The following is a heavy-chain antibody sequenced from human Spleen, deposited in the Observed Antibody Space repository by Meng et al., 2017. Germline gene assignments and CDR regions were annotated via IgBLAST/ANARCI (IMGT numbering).Heavy chain of an antibody. Sequence: ASAKVFCKASGYTFTSYGISWVRQAPGQGLEWMGWISAYNGNTNYAQKLQGRVTMTTDTSTSTAYMELRSLRSDDTAVYYCARDSLSTYSSGWYYGMDVWGQGTTVTVSS. J-gene: IGHJ6*02. CDR1: GYTFTSYG. CDR3: ARDSLSTYSSGWYYGMDV. D-gene: IGHD6-19*01. V-gene: IGHV1-18*01. CDR2: ISAYNGNT.